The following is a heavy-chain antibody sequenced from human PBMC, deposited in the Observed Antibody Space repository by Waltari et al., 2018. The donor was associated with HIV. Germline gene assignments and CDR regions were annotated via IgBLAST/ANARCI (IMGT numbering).Heavy chain of an antibody. CDR2: IYSGGST. CDR1: GFTVSSNY. CDR3: ARVNGEFRYYYYGMDV. J-gene: IGHJ6*02. Sequence: EVQLVETGGGLIQPGGSLRLSCAASGFTVSSNYMSWVRQAPGKGQEWVSVIYSGGSTYYADSVKGRFTISRDNSKNTLYLQMNSLRAEDTAVYYCARVNGEFRYYYYGMDVWGQGTTV. D-gene: IGHD3-10*01. V-gene: IGHV3-53*02.